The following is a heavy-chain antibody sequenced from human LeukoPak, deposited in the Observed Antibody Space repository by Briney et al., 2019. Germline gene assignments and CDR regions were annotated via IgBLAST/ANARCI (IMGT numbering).Heavy chain of an antibody. Sequence: ASVKVSCKASGYTFTSYYMHWVRQAPGQGLKWMGIINTSGGSTSYAQKFQGRVTMTRDTSTNTVYMELSSLRYAETAVYYSARHHGDRSAWYAYPFWGQGNLVTVPS. CDR2: INTSGGST. D-gene: IGHD6-19*01. J-gene: IGHJ4*02. V-gene: IGHV1-46*01. CDR3: ARHHGDRSAWYAYPF. CDR1: GYTFTSYY.